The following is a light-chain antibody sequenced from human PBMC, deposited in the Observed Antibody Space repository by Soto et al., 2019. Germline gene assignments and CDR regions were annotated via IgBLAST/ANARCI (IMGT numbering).Light chain of an antibody. J-gene: IGKJ1*01. CDR1: QSVSSSY. CDR3: QQYGGSPWT. V-gene: IGKV3-20*01. Sequence: EIVLSQSPGTLSLSPGERATLSCRASQSVSSSYLAWYQQKPGQAPRFLIYGASSRATGIPDRFSGSASGTDFTLTISRLEPEDFAVYFCQQYGGSPWTFGQGTKVDIK. CDR2: GAS.